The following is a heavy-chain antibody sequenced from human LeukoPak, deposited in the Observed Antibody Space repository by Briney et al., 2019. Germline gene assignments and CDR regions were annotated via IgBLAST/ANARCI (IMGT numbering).Heavy chain of an antibody. CDR1: GFTFSRYW. CDR2: INSDGSST. CDR3: VRVMATGAFDY. D-gene: IGHD5-24*01. Sequence: GGSLRLSCAASGFTFSRYWMHWVRQAPGKGLVWVSRINSDGSSTSYADSVKGRFTISRDNAKNTLHLQMSSLRAEDMAVYYCVRVMATGAFDYWGQGTLVTVSS. V-gene: IGHV3-74*01. J-gene: IGHJ4*02.